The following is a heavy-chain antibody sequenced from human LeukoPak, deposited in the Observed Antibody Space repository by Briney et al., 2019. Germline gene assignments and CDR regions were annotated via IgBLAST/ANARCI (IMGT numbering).Heavy chain of an antibody. D-gene: IGHD3-10*01. CDR3: EKDRYYYGSGSYDY. J-gene: IGHJ4*02. CDR2: ISWNSGSI. V-gene: IGHV3-9*01. CDR1: GFTFDDYA. Sequence: PGGSLRLSCAASGFTFDDYAMHWVRQAPGKGLEWVSGISWNSGSIGYADSVKGRFTISRDNAKNSLYLQMNSLRAEDTALYYCEKDRYYYGSGSYDYWGQGTLVTVSS.